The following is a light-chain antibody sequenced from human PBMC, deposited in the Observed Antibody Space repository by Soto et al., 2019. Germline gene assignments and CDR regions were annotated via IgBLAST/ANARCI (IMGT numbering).Light chain of an antibody. CDR1: RSVTDY. V-gene: IGKV3-11*01. CDR2: DAS. Sequence: EIVMTQSPATLSWSPGERATLSCRASRSVTDYLAWYQQKPGQAPRLLIYDASNRATGIPARFSGSGSGTDFTLTISSLEPEDFAVYYCQQRSNWPLTFGGGTKVDIK. J-gene: IGKJ4*01. CDR3: QQRSNWPLT.